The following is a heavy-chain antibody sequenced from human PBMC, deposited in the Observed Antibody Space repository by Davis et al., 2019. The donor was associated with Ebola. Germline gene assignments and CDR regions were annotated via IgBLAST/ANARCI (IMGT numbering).Heavy chain of an antibody. J-gene: IGHJ3*02. V-gene: IGHV6-1*01. CDR3: ARRDFDGFDI. CDR1: GDSVSANSVA. Sequence: HSQTLSLTCAISGDSVSANSVAWHWIRQSPSRGLEWLGRTYYRSKWHNDYAVSVKSRMTINPDTSKNQISLQLKSVSPEDTAVYYCARRDFDGFDIWGQGTMVTVSS. CDR2: TYYRSKWHN. D-gene: IGHD3-3*01.